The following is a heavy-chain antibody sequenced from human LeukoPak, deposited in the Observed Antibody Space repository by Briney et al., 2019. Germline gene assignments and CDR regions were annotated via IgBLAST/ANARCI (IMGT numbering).Heavy chain of an antibody. V-gene: IGHV1-2*02. D-gene: IGHD6-6*01. Sequence: ASVKVSCKASGYTFTAYYMHWVRQAPGQGLEWMGWINPNSGGTNYAQKFQGRVTMTRDTSISTAYMELSRLRSDDTAVYYCARGAYSSSSGYYYYYMDVWGKGTTVTVSS. CDR3: ARGAYSSSSGYYYYYMDV. CDR1: GYTFTAYY. J-gene: IGHJ6*03. CDR2: INPNSGGT.